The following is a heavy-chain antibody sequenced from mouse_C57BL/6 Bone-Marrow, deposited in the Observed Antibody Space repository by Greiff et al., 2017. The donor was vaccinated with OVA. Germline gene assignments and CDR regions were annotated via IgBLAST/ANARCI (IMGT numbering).Heavy chain of an antibody. D-gene: IGHD1-1*01. CDR2: ISSGGDYI. CDR3: TRDRGNYYGSSSWYFDV. Sequence: EVQLVESGEGLVKPGGSLKLSCAASGFTFSSYAMSWVRQTPEKRLEWVAYISSGGDYIYYADTVKGRFTISRDNARNTLYLQMSSLKSEDTAMYYCTRDRGNYYGSSSWYFDVWGTGTTVTVSS. CDR1: GFTFSSYA. V-gene: IGHV5-9-1*02. J-gene: IGHJ1*03.